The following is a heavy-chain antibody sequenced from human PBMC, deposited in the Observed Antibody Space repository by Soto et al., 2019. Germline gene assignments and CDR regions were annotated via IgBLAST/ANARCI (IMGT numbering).Heavy chain of an antibody. J-gene: IGHJ3*02. Sequence: GGSLRLSCAASGFTFSSYSMNWVRQAPGKGLEWVSSINSCSSYIYYGDSVKGRFTISRDNAKSSLYLQMNSLRAENKAVYYCARIYGSGSNYDAFDIWGQGTMVTISS. CDR1: GFTFSSYS. V-gene: IGHV3-21*01. CDR2: INSCSSYI. D-gene: IGHD3-10*01. CDR3: ARIYGSGSNYDAFDI.